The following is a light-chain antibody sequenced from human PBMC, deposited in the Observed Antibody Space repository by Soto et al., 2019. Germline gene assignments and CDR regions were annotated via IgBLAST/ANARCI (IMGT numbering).Light chain of an antibody. Sequence: DVQLTQSPSSLSASVGDRVTISCRASQSVTHWVAWYQQKPGKAPNVLIYATSLLQSGVPSRFSGSGSGTDFTLTINSLQPEDFATYYCQQYNNFPPTFGGGTKV. CDR1: QSVTHW. J-gene: IGKJ4*01. CDR3: QQYNNFPPT. CDR2: ATS. V-gene: IGKV1D-16*01.